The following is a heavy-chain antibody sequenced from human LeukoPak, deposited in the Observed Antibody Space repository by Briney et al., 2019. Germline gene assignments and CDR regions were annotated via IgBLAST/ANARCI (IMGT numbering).Heavy chain of an antibody. Sequence: GGSLRLSCAASGFTLSSYAMSWVRQAPGKGLEWVSAISGSGGSTYYADSVKGRFTISRDNSKNTLYLQMNSLRAEDTAVYYCAKEGRYYYDSSGYPFDYWGQGTLVTVSS. V-gene: IGHV3-23*01. CDR3: AKEGRYYYDSSGYPFDY. CDR2: ISGSGGST. D-gene: IGHD3-22*01. CDR1: GFTLSSYA. J-gene: IGHJ4*02.